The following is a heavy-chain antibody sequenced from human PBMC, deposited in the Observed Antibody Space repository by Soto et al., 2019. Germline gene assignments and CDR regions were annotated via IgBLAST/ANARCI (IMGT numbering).Heavy chain of an antibody. J-gene: IGHJ6*02. CDR1: GCSFSTYT. V-gene: IGHV3-33*01. Sequence: WCLQVSWAVSGCSFSTYTMHWVRQAPGKGLEWLASICCDGVKEYYAESVRGRFTISIDNSKKTVFLQMDTVGAEDSALYYCTRATFDVWGQGTTVTVSS. CDR2: ICCDGVKE. CDR3: TRATFDV.